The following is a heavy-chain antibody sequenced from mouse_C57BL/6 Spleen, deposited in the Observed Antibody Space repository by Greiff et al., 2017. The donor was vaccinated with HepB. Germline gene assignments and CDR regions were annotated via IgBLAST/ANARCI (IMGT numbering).Heavy chain of an antibody. Sequence: ESGPGLVKPSQSLSLTCSVSGYSITSGYYWNWIRQFPGNKLEWMGYISYDGSNNYNPSLKNRISITRDTSKSQFFLELNSVTTEDTATYYCARVAGYSWGQGTSVTVSS. J-gene: IGHJ4*01. CDR3: ARVAGYS. V-gene: IGHV3-6*01. CDR1: GYSITSGYY. CDR2: ISYDGSN.